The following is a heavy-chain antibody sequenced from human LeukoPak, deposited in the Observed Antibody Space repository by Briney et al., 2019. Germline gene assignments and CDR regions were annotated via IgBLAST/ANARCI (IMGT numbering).Heavy chain of an antibody. V-gene: IGHV3-48*03. J-gene: IGHJ3*02. Sequence: PGGSLRLSCAASGFTFSSYEMNWVRQAPGKGLEWVSYISSSGSTIYYADSVKGRFTISRDNAKNSLYLRMNSLRAEDTAVYYCARKRRWSPGAFDIWGQGTMVTVSS. CDR2: ISSSGSTI. CDR3: ARKRRWSPGAFDI. D-gene: IGHD3-3*01. CDR1: GFTFSSYE.